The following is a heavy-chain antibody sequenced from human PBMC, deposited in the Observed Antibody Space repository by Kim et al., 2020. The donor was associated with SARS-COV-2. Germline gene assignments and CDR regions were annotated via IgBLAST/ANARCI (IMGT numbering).Heavy chain of an antibody. CDR1: GGTFSTYV. D-gene: IGHD3-10*01. Sequence: SVKVSCKASGGTFSTYVIGWVRQAPGQGLEWMGGIIPALGAEHYAQRFQGRVTITADVSTSTAYMELSSLRSEDTAVYYCARDTYGSGGNYFDYWGQGTLVTVSS. V-gene: IGHV1-69*13. CDR2: IIPALGAE. J-gene: IGHJ4*02. CDR3: ARDTYGSGGNYFDY.